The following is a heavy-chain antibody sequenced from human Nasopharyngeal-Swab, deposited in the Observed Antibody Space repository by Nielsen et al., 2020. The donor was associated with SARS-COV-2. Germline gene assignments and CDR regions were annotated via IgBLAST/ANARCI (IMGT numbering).Heavy chain of an antibody. J-gene: IGHJ6*02. CDR3: ARHSSSSLSPSFDYYYGMDV. CDR2: IYYSGST. V-gene: IGHV4-4*02. CDR1: WGSISSSNW. Sequence: GSLRLSCAVSWGSISSSNWWIWVRQPPGKGLEWIGYIYYSGSTNYNPSLKSRVTISVDTSKNQFSLKLSSVTAADTAVYYCARHSSSSLSPSFDYYYGMDVWGQGTTVTVSS. D-gene: IGHD6-6*01.